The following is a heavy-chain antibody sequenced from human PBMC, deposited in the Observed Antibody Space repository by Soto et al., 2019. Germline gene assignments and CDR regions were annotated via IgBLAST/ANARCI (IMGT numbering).Heavy chain of an antibody. J-gene: IGHJ6*02. Sequence: ASVKVSCKASGYTFTSYAMHWVRQAPGQRLEWMGWINAGNGNTKYSQKFQGRVTITRDTSASTAYMELSSLRSEDTAVYYCARDGGIVVVPAGYYYYGMDVWGQGTTVTVSS. CDR3: ARDGGIVVVPAGYYYYGMDV. D-gene: IGHD2-2*01. CDR1: GYTFTSYA. V-gene: IGHV1-3*01. CDR2: INAGNGNT.